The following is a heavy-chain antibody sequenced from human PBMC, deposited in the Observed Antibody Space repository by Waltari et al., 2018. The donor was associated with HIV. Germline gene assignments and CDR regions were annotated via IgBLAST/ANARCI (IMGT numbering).Heavy chain of an antibody. D-gene: IGHD4-17*01. J-gene: IGHJ4*02. CDR2: INYSGGSS. V-gene: IGHV3-23*05. Sequence: EVQLLESGGGLVQPGESLRLSCAASGFIFSSYAMSWARQAPGKGLGLVSAINYSGGSSFYADSVKGRFTISRDNSKKTLYLQLNSLRAQDTAIYYCAKLAGDSELDYWGQGTLVIVSS. CDR3: AKLAGDSELDY. CDR1: GFIFSSYA.